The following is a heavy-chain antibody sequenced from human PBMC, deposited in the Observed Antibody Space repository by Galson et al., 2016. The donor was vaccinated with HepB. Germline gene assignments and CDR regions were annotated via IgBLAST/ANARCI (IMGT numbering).Heavy chain of an antibody. CDR3: TRGYHADD. CDR2: IRHKAYGGTT. CDR1: GFTFGDFH. V-gene: IGHV3-49*04. J-gene: IGHJ4*02. D-gene: IGHD1-26*01. Sequence: SLRLSCAASGFTFGDFHMKWVRQAPGKGLEWVGFIRHKAYGGTTEYAASVKDRLNISRDDSKSIAYLQMNSLKIEDTAMYYCTRGYHADDWGQGTLVTVSS.